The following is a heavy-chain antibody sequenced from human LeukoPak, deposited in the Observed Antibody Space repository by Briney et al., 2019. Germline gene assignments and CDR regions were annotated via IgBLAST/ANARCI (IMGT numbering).Heavy chain of an antibody. CDR2: IYYSGST. J-gene: IGHJ4*02. V-gene: IGHV4-61*01. Sequence: SETLSLTCTVSGGSVSSGSYYWSWIRQPPGKGLEWIGYIYYSGSTNYNPSLKSRVTISVDTSKNQFSLNLSSVIAADTAVYYCARGLATAQGEAAMPLWGQGTLVTVS. D-gene: IGHD2-2*01. CDR3: ARGLATAQGEAAMPL. CDR1: GGSVSSGSYY.